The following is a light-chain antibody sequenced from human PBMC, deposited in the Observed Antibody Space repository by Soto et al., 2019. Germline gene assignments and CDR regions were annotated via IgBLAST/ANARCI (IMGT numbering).Light chain of an antibody. CDR2: SNS. CDR1: SANFGSNT. V-gene: IGLV1-44*01. J-gene: IGLJ1*01. CDR3: GSWGDSLNSFYV. Sequence: QSVLRHAPSGSRTSGEGGSISCYGKSANFGSNTVNWYQHLPGAAPRLLIYSNSQRPSGVPDRFSGSKSGTSASLAISGLRSDDEADYYCGSWGDSLNSFYVFGTGTKVPVL.